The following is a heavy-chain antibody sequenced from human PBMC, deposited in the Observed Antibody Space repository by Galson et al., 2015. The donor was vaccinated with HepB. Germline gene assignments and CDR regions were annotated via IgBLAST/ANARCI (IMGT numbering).Heavy chain of an antibody. V-gene: IGHV3-21*01. CDR1: GFTFSSYS. D-gene: IGHD6-6*01. Sequence: SLRLSCAASGFTFSSYSMNWVRQAPGKGLEWVSSISSSSSYIYYADSVKGRFTISRDNAKNSLYLQMNSLRAEDTAVYYCARDLLVRESTLDYWGQGTLVTVSS. J-gene: IGHJ4*02. CDR2: ISSSSSYI. CDR3: ARDLLVRESTLDY.